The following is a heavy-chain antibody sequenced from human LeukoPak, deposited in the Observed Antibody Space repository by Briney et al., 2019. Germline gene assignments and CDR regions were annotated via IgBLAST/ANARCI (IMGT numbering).Heavy chain of an antibody. CDR2: IYYSGST. D-gene: IGHD5-12*01. Sequence: PSQTLSLTCTVSGGSISSSSYYWGWIRQPPGKGLEWIGSIYYSGSTYYNPSLKSRVTISVDTSKNQFSLKLSSVTAADTAVYYCARRAVDIVATMAFDIWGQGTMVTVSS. J-gene: IGHJ3*02. V-gene: IGHV4-39*01. CDR3: ARRAVDIVATMAFDI. CDR1: GGSISSSSYY.